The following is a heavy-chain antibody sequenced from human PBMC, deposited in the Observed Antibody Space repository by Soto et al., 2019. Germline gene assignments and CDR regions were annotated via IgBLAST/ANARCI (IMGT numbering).Heavy chain of an antibody. D-gene: IGHD3-22*01. CDR3: AKDGVTMTPFFDY. Sequence: GSLRLSCVASGFSFSSYAMSWVRQAPGKGLEWVSGITGSGGSTYYADSVTGRFTISRDNSKNTLDLQMNSLRAEDTAIYYCAKDGVTMTPFFDYWGQGTLVTVSS. J-gene: IGHJ4*02. CDR2: ITGSGGST. V-gene: IGHV3-23*01. CDR1: GFSFSSYA.